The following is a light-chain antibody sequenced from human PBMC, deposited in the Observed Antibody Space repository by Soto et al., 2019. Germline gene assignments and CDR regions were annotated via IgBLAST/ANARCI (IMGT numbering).Light chain of an antibody. J-gene: IGKJ1*01. CDR1: KSVSNY. Sequence: EVVLTQSPGTLSLSPGERATLACRASKSVSNYLAWYQQKPGQAPRLLIYGASSRATGIPDRFSGSGSGTDFTLTISRLEPEDFAVYYCQQYGSSPWTFGQGTKVDIK. CDR2: GAS. CDR3: QQYGSSPWT. V-gene: IGKV3-20*01.